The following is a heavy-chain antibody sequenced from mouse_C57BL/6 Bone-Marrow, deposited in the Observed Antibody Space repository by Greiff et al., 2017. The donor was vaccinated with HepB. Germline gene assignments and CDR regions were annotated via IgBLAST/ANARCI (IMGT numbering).Heavy chain of an antibody. CDR3: ARGDYLAWFAY. V-gene: IGHV1-85*01. CDR2: IYPRDGST. D-gene: IGHD2-13*01. Sequence: QVQLKESGPELVKPGASVKLSCKASGYTFTSYDINWVKQRPGQGLEWIGWIYPRDGSTKYNEKFKGKATLTVDTSSSTAYMELHSLTSEDSAVYFCARGDYLAWFAYWGQGTLVTVSA. CDR1: GYTFTSYD. J-gene: IGHJ3*01.